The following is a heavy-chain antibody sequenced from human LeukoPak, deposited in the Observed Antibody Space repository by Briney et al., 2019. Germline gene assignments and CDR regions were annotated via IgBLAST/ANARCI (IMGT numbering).Heavy chain of an antibody. J-gene: IGHJ5*02. CDR2: INPNSGGT. CDR3: ARDRDCSGGTCYSWFDP. CDR1: GYTFTGYY. Sequence: ASVKVSCKASGYTFTGYYMHWVRRAPGQGLEWMGWINPNSGGTNYAQNFHGRVTMTRDTSISTAYMELSRLRSDDTAVYYCARDRDCSGGTCYSWFDPWGQGTLVTVSS. V-gene: IGHV1-2*02. D-gene: IGHD2-15*01.